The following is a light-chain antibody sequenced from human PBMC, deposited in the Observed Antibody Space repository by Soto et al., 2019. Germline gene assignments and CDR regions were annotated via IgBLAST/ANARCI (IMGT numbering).Light chain of an antibody. Sequence: QSALTQPASVSGSPGQSITISCTGTSSDVDTYNYVSWYQQHPGKAPKLMIYEVSNRPSGVSDRFSGSKSGNTASLTISGLQAEDEADYYCSSYTTNNPGVFGTGTKLTVL. J-gene: IGLJ1*01. CDR3: SSYTTNNPGV. CDR1: SSDVDTYNY. CDR2: EVS. V-gene: IGLV2-14*01.